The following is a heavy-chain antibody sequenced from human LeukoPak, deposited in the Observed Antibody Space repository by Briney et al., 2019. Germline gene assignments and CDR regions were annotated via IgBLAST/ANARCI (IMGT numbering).Heavy chain of an antibody. J-gene: IGHJ4*02. Sequence: TSETLSLTCTVSGGSISSYYWSWIRQPPGKGLEWIGYIYYSVSTNYNPSLKSRVTISVDTSKNQFSLRLSSVTAADTAVYYCARVTGYVMEDYFDYWGQGTLVTVSS. D-gene: IGHD6-13*01. CDR1: GGSISSYY. V-gene: IGHV4-59*01. CDR2: IYYSVST. CDR3: ARVTGYVMEDYFDY.